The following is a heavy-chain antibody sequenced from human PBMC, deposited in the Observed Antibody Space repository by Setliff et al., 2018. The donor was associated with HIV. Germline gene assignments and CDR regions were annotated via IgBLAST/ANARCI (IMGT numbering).Heavy chain of an antibody. J-gene: IGHJ4*02. D-gene: IGHD5-18*01. CDR2: ISGYSGNT. CDR1: GYNFTSYG. V-gene: IGHV1-18*01. CDR3: AREPDTGSV. Sequence: GASVKVSCKASGYNFTSYGITWVRQAPGQGLEWMGWISGYSGNTDYAQKVQVRVTMTTDTSTSTAYMELRSLRLDDTAVYYCAREPDTGSVWGQGTLVTVSS.